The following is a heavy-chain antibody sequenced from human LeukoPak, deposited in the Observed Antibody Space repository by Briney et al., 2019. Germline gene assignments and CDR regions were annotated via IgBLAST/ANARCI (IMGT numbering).Heavy chain of an antibody. J-gene: IGHJ4*02. CDR2: ISSGSATI. CDR1: GFTFRIYG. Sequence: GGSLRLSCAASGFTFRIYGINWVRQAPGEGPEWVSYISSGSATIYYADSAKGRFTMSRDNAKNSLFLQMNSLRAEDTAVYYCARATRNGYDYWGQGTLVADSS. CDR3: ARATRNGYDY. D-gene: IGHD5-24*01. V-gene: IGHV3-48*04.